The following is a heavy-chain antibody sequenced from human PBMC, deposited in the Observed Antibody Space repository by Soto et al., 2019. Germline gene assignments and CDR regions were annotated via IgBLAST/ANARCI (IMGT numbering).Heavy chain of an antibody. CDR1: GGTFSSYA. D-gene: IGHD2-2*01. CDR3: ARDECSSTSCYGSGYYYYGMDV. Sequence: QVQLVQSGAEVKKPGSSVKVSCKASGGTFSSYAISWVRQAPGQGLEWMGGIIPIFGTANYAQKFQGRVTITADESTSTAYMELSSLRSEDTAVYYCARDECSSTSCYGSGYYYYGMDVWVQGTTVTVS. CDR2: IIPIFGTA. J-gene: IGHJ6*02. V-gene: IGHV1-69*01.